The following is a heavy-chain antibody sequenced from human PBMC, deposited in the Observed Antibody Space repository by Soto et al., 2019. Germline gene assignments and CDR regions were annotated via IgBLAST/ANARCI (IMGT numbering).Heavy chain of an antibody. D-gene: IGHD2-2*01. CDR2: IWYDGSNK. J-gene: IGHJ6*02. CDR3: ARDATIGPPSLVMDV. V-gene: IGHV3-33*01. CDR1: GFTFSSYG. Sequence: QVQLVESGGGVVQPGRSLRLSCAASGFTFSSYGMHWVRQAPGKGLEWVAVIWYDGSNKYYADSVKGRFTISRDHSKNTLYLQMNSLRAEDTAVYYCARDATIGPPSLVMDVWGQGTTVTVSS.